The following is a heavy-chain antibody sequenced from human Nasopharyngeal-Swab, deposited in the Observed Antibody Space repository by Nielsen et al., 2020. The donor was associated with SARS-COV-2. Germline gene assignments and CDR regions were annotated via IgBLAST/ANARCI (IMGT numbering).Heavy chain of an antibody. CDR3: ARSPCGSTSCYLSYAFDI. CDR2: INQSEST. Sequence: GSLRLSCAVYGGSLSGYYWSWIRQPPGKGLEWIGEINQSESTNHNPSLKSRVTISVDKSKNQFSLKMNSVTAADTAVYYCARSPCGSTSCYLSYAFDIWGQGTMVTVSS. CDR1: GGSLSGYY. D-gene: IGHD2-2*01. V-gene: IGHV4-34*01. J-gene: IGHJ3*02.